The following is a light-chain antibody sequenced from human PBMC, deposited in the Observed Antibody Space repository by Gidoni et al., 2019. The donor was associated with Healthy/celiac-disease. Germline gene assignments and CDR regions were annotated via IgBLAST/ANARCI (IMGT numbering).Light chain of an antibody. Sequence: DIVMIPSPAPLAVSLCERATINCTSSQSGLYSSNDKNYLAWYQQKPGQPPKLLIYWASTRESGVPDRFSGSGSGTDFTLTISSLQAEDVAVYYCQQYYSTPWTFGQGTKVEIK. CDR1: QSGLYSSNDKNY. CDR2: WAS. V-gene: IGKV4-1*01. CDR3: QQYYSTPWT. J-gene: IGKJ1*01.